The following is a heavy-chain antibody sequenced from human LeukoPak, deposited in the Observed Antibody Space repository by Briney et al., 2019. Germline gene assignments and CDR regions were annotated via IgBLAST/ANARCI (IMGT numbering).Heavy chain of an antibody. V-gene: IGHV1-8*01. J-gene: IGHJ4*02. D-gene: IGHD2-2*01. CDR3: ARAKRVYCSSTSCYFLGY. CDR1: GYTFTSYD. Sequence: ASVKVSCKASGYTFTSYDINWVRQATGQGLEWMGWMNPNSGNTGYAQKFQGRVTMTRNTSISTAYMELSSLRSEDTAVYYCARAKRVYCSSTSCYFLGYWGQGTLVTVSS. CDR2: MNPNSGNT.